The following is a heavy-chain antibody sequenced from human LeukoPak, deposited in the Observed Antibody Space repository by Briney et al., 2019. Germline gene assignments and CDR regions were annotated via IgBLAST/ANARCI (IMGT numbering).Heavy chain of an antibody. CDR3: AKDRGDYFPLYYFDY. V-gene: IGHV3-48*03. D-gene: IGHD4-17*01. CDR1: GFTFSSYE. Sequence: GGSLRLSYAASGFTFSSYEMNWVRQAPGKGLEWVSYISSSGSTIYYADSVKGRFTISRDNAKNTLYLQMNSLRAEDTAVYYCAKDRGDYFPLYYFDYWGQGTLVTVSS. J-gene: IGHJ4*02. CDR2: ISSSGSTI.